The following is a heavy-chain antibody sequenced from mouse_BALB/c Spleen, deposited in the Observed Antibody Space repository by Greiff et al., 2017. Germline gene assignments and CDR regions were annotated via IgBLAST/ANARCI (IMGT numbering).Heavy chain of an antibody. V-gene: IGHV4-1*02. CDR1: GFDFSRYW. Sequence: EVHLVESGGGLVQPGGSLKLSCAASGFDFSRYWMSWVRQAPGKGLEWIGEINPDSSTINYTPSLKDKFIISRDNAKNTLYLQMSKVRSEDTALYYCARPGDYYGSSSWFAYWGQGTLVTVSA. CDR3: ARPGDYYGSSSWFAY. CDR2: INPDSSTI. J-gene: IGHJ3*01. D-gene: IGHD1-1*01.